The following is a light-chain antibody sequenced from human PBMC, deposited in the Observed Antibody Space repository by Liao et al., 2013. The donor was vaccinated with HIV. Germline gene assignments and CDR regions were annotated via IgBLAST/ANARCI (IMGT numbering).Light chain of an antibody. CDR2: QDT. J-gene: IGLJ2*01. CDR1: KLGDKY. Sequence: SYELTQPPSVSVSPGQTASITCSGDKLGDKYACWYQHKPGQSPVLVIYQDTKRPSGIPERFFGSTSGNTATLTISGTQAMDEADYYCQAWDSSTVLFGGGTRLTVL. CDR3: QAWDSSTVL. V-gene: IGLV3-1*01.